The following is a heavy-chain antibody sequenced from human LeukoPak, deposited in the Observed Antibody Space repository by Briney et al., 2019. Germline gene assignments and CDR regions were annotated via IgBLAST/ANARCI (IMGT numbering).Heavy chain of an antibody. CDR1: GFTFTSYD. Sequence: ASVKVSCKASGFTFTSYDIIWVRQATGQGLEWMGWMNPYSGDARYAQKFQGRVTVTRNTAISTVYMELTSLTSEDTAVYYCARLEREAEYDFSRWVYYYYMDVWGKGTTVSVSS. CDR2: MNPYSGDA. D-gene: IGHD3-3*01. J-gene: IGHJ6*03. CDR3: ARLEREAEYDFSRWVYYYYMDV. V-gene: IGHV1-8*01.